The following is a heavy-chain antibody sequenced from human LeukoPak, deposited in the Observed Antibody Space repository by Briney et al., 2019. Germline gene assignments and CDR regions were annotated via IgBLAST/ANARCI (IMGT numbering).Heavy chain of an antibody. CDR1: GFSFRTYF. D-gene: IGHD3-10*01. J-gene: IGHJ6*02. CDR2: ISSDGSTT. Sequence: GGSLRLSCVVSGFSFRTYFFHWVRQVPGKGLVWISRISSDGSTTFYADSVKGRFTISRDNSKNTLYLQMNSLRAEDTAVYYCAKSMVRGPSGYGMDVWGQGTTVTVSS. CDR3: AKSMVRGPSGYGMDV. V-gene: IGHV3-74*01.